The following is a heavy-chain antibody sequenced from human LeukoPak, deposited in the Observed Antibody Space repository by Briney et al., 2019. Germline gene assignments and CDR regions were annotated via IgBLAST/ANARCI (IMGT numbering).Heavy chain of an antibody. Sequence: PGGSLRLSCAASGFTFSSYAMHWVRQAPGKGLEWVAVISYDGSNKYYADSVKGRFTISRDNSKNTLYLQMNSLRAEDTAVYYCARPPRPDFWSGYPFYYYYYYMDVWGKGTTVTVSS. CDR1: GFTFSSYA. V-gene: IGHV3-30-3*01. CDR2: ISYDGSNK. J-gene: IGHJ6*03. CDR3: ARPPRPDFWSGYPFYYYYYYMDV. D-gene: IGHD3-3*01.